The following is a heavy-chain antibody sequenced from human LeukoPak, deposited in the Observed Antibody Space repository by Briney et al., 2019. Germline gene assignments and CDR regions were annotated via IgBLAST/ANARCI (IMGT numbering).Heavy chain of an antibody. CDR2: ISSSSSYI. V-gene: IGHV3-21*01. J-gene: IGHJ4*02. Sequence: KSGGSLRLSCAASGFTFSSYSMNWVRQAPGKGLEWVSSISSSSSYIYYADSVKGRFTISRDNAKNSLYLQMNSLRAEDTAVYYCARDGLDYYDSSGYFDYWGQGTLVTVSS. D-gene: IGHD3-22*01. CDR3: ARDGLDYYDSSGYFDY. CDR1: GFTFSSYS.